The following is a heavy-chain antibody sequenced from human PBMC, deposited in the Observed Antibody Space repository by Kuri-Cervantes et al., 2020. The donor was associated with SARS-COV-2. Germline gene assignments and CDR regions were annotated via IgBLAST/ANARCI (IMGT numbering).Heavy chain of an antibody. CDR2: IWYDGSNK. Sequence: GESLKISCAASGFTFSNAWMNWVRQAPGKGLEWVAVIWYDGSNKYYADSVKGRFTISRDNSKNTLYLQMNSLRAEDTAVYYCAREEYSSSWQTYYFDYWGQGTLVTVSS. V-gene: IGHV3-33*08. D-gene: IGHD6-13*01. J-gene: IGHJ4*02. CDR3: AREEYSSSWQTYYFDY. CDR1: GFTFSNAW.